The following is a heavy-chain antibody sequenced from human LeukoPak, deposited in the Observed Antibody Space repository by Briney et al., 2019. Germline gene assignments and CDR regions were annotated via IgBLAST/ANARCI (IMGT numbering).Heavy chain of an antibody. D-gene: IGHD4-17*01. V-gene: IGHV1-8*01. CDR2: MNPNSGNT. CDR1: GYTFTSYD. Sequence: ASVKVSCKASGYTFTSYDINWVRQATGQGLEWMGWMNPNSGNTGYAQKFQGRVTMTRNTSISTAYMELSSLRSDDTAVYYCARDRPTVTDNWFDPWGQGTLVTVSS. J-gene: IGHJ5*02. CDR3: ARDRPTVTDNWFDP.